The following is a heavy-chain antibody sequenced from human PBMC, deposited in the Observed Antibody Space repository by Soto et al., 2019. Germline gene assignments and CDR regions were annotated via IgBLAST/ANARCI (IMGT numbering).Heavy chain of an antibody. V-gene: IGHV4-39*01. J-gene: IGHJ5*02. CDR1: GGSISSSSYY. CDR2: IYYSGST. D-gene: IGHD6-19*01. CDR3: ARWRSSGWYVNWFDP. Sequence: SETLSLTCTVSGGSISSSSYYWGWIRQPPGKGLEWIGSIYYSGSTYYNPSLKSRVTISVDTSKNQFSLKLSSVTAADTAVYYCARWRSSGWYVNWFDPWGQGTLVTVSS.